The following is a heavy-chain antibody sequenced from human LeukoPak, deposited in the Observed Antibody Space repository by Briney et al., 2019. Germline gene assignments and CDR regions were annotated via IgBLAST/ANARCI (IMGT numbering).Heavy chain of an antibody. CDR3: ARVGLEILVD. CDR2: IYYSGST. V-gene: IGHV4-59*01. Sequence: SETLSLTCTVSGGSISSYYWSWIRQPPGKGLEGMGYIYYSGSTNYNTSLKSRVIISVDTSKNQFSLKLSSVTAADTAVYYCARVGLEILVDWGQGTLVTVSS. D-gene: IGHD2-21*01. J-gene: IGHJ4*02. CDR1: GGSISSYY.